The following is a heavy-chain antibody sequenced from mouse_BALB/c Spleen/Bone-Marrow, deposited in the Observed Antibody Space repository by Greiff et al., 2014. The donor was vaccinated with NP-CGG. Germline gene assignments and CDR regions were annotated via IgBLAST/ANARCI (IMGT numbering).Heavy chain of an antibody. CDR3: ARGDITTVVEMDY. CDR1: GYTFSSYW. Sequence: QVQLQQSGAELMKPGASVKISCKATGYTFSSYWIEWVKQRPGHGLEWIGEILPGSGDTNYNEKFKGKATFTADTSSNTACMQLSSLTSEDSAVYYCARGDITTVVEMDYWGQGTSVTVSS. V-gene: IGHV1-9*01. J-gene: IGHJ4*01. D-gene: IGHD1-1*01. CDR2: ILPGSGDT.